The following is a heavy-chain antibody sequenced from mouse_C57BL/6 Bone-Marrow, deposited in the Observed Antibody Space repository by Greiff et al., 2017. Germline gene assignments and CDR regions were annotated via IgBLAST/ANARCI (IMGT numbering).Heavy chain of an antibody. D-gene: IGHD1-2*01. CDR3: ARSHAPTAENYAMDY. V-gene: IGHV1-64*01. J-gene: IGHJ4*01. CDR1: GYTFTSYW. CDR2: IHPNSGST. Sequence: QVQLQQPGAELVKPGASVKLSCKASGYTFTSYWMHWVKQRPGQGLEWIGMIHPNSGSTNYNEKFKSKATLTVDKSSSTAYMQRSSLTSEDSAVYYCARSHAPTAENYAMDYWGQGTSVTVSS.